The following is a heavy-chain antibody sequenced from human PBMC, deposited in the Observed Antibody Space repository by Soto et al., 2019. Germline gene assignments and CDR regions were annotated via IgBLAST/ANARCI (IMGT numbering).Heavy chain of an antibody. J-gene: IGHJ4*02. V-gene: IGHV1-69*13. CDR1: GGTFSSYA. CDR3: ASLSDNADTGDSFDY. D-gene: IGHD3-16*01. CDR2: IIPIFGTA. Sequence: SVKVSCKASGGTFSSYAISWVRQAPGQGLEWMGGIIPIFGTANYAQKFQGRVTITADESTSTAYMELSSLRSEDTAVYYCASLSDNADTGDSFDYWGQGTLVTVSS.